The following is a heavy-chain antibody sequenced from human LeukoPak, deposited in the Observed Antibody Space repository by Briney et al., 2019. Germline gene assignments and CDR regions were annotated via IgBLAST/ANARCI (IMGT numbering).Heavy chain of an antibody. Sequence: GGSPRLSCAASGFTFSSYWMSWVRQAPGKGLEWVANIKQDGSEKYYVDSVKGRFTISRDNAKNSLYLQMNSLRAEDTAVYYSARRTIRRFLDPWGQGTLVTVSS. CDR3: ARRTIRRFLDP. CDR2: IKQDGSEK. D-gene: IGHD3-3*01. V-gene: IGHV3-7*01. CDR1: GFTFSSYW. J-gene: IGHJ5*02.